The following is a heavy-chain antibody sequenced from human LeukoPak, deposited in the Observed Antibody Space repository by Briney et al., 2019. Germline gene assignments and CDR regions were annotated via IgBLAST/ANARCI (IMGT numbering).Heavy chain of an antibody. D-gene: IGHD2-21*02. J-gene: IGHJ5*02. V-gene: IGHV1-2*02. CDR3: ARDLLLAYCGGDCYPKWFDP. CDR2: INPNTGDT. CDR1: GYTFTVYY. Sequence: ASVKVSFKASGYTFTVYYIHWVRQAPGQGMEWMGWINPNTGDTNYAQKFQGRVTLTSDTAIITAYMELSRLRSDDTAVYFCARDLLLAYCGGDCYPKWFDPWGQGTLVTVSS.